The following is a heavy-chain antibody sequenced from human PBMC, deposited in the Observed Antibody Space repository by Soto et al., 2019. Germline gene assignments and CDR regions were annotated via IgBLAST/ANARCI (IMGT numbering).Heavy chain of an antibody. CDR3: ARQQTTGDTYLWFDP. D-gene: IGHD2-21*01. V-gene: IGHV4-39*01. CDR2: IFYSGST. Sequence: QLQLLESGPGLVKASETLSLTCSVSGGSISTSRSYWAWIRLPPGKGLEWLANIFYSGSTFYNPSLASRISVSVDTSKNEFSLKLRSVTAEDTAVYYCARQQTTGDTYLWFDPWGQGTLVTVSS. J-gene: IGHJ5*02. CDR1: GGSISTSRSY.